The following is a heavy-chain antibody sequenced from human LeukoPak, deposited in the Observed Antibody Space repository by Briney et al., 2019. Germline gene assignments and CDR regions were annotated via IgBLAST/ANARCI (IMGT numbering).Heavy chain of an antibody. V-gene: IGHV3-21*01. J-gene: IGHJ4*02. CDR1: GFTFSSYS. CDR3: ARDFTYYYDSSGFLYYFDY. D-gene: IGHD3-22*01. CDR2: ISSSSSYI. Sequence: GGSLRLSCAASGFTFSSYSMNWVRQAPGKGLEWVSSISSSSSYIYYADSVKGRFTTSRDNAKNSLYLQMNSLRAEDTAVYYCARDFTYYYDSSGFLYYFDYWGQGTLVTVSS.